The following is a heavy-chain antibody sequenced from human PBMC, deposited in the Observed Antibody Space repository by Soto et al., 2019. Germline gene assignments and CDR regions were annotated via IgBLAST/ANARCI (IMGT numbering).Heavy chain of an antibody. CDR3: ARDQPDTLAHLRSGYPFDY. V-gene: IGHV1-69*08. Sequence: QVQLVQSGAEVKKPGSSVKVSCKASGGTFSSYTISWVRQAPGQGLEWMGRIIPILGIANYAQKFQGRVTLTADNSTSTADMELSSLRSEDTAVYYCARDQPDTLAHLRSGYPFDYWGQGTLVTVSS. J-gene: IGHJ4*02. CDR1: GGTFSSYT. CDR2: IIPILGIA. D-gene: IGHD3-22*01.